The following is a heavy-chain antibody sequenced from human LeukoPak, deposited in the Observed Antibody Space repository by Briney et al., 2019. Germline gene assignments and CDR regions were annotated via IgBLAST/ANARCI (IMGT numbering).Heavy chain of an antibody. D-gene: IGHD4-17*01. Sequence: ASVKVSCKASGYTFSGYGIAWVRQAPGQGLEWMGWISAHNGNTYHTQNFQGGVTMTTDTSTSTAYMELRSLRSDDTAMYYCARSAGDYGDYALYFLHWGQGTLVTVSS. V-gene: IGHV1-18*01. CDR1: GYTFSGYG. J-gene: IGHJ1*01. CDR2: ISAHNGNT. CDR3: ARSAGDYGDYALYFLH.